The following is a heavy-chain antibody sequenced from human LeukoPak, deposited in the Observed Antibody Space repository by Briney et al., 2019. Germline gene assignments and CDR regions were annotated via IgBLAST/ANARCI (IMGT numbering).Heavy chain of an antibody. CDR2: FSRSGPDT. Sequence: GGSLRLSCAASGFTFSSYAMSWVRQAPGKGPEWVSTFSRSGPDTYYADSVKGRFTIFRDNSKNTLYLQVNSLRAEDTAVYYCAKGSLGSWYYFDYWGRGTLVTVSS. CDR1: GFTFSSYA. CDR3: AKGSLGSWYYFDY. D-gene: IGHD6-13*01. V-gene: IGHV3-23*01. J-gene: IGHJ4*02.